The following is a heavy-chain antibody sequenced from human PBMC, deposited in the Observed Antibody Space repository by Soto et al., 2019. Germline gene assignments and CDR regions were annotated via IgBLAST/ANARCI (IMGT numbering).Heavy chain of an antibody. CDR1: GGSISSYY. CDR2: IYYSGST. CDR3: ARGNVPGYFDWLLGGWFDP. V-gene: IGHV4-59*01. J-gene: IGHJ5*02. Sequence: QVQLQESGPGLVKPSETLSLTCTVSGGSISSYYWSWIRQPPGKGLEWIGYIYYSGSTNYNPSLKSRVTISVDTSKNQFSLKLSSVTAADTAVYYCARGNVPGYFDWLLGGWFDPWGQGTLVTVSS. D-gene: IGHD3-9*01.